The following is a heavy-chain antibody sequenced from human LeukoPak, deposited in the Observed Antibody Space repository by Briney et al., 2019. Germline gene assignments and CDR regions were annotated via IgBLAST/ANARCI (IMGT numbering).Heavy chain of an antibody. CDR1: GFTLSSYS. CDR3: ARVDSGSACAS. J-gene: IGHJ4*02. D-gene: IGHD6-19*01. Sequence: GGSLRLSCVASGFTLSSYSMHWVRQAPGKGLEFVSAISRDGGSTYYANSVKGRFTISRDISKNTLYLQMGSLRPEDMAVYYCARVDSGSACASWGQGTLVTVPS. CDR2: ISRDGGST. V-gene: IGHV3-64*01.